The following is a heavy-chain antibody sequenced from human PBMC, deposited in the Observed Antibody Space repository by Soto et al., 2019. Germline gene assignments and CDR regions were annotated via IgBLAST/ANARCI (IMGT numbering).Heavy chain of an antibody. CDR3: ARLKQDYAVA. D-gene: IGHD3-16*01. Sequence: QVQLVQSGAEVKKPGASVKVSCKASGYTFTSYDINWVRLATGQGLEWMGWMNPNSGNTAYAQKFQGRVTMTRNTSMSTAYMELSSLRSEYTAVYYCARLKQDYAVAWGQGTLGTVSS. CDR1: GYTFTSYD. CDR2: MNPNSGNT. J-gene: IGHJ5*02. V-gene: IGHV1-8*01.